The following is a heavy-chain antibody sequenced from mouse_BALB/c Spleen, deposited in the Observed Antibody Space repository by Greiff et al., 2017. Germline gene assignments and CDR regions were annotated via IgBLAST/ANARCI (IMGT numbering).Heavy chain of an antibody. CDR3: ARSAYYGYDVFAY. Sequence: EVKLMESGPGLVKPSQSLSLTCTVTGYSITSDYAWNWIRQFPGNKLEWMGYISYSGSTSYNPSLKSRISITRDTSKNQFFLQLNSVTTEDTATYYCARSAYYGYDVFAYWGQGTLVTVSA. V-gene: IGHV3-2*02. CDR1: GYSITSDYA. J-gene: IGHJ3*01. CDR2: ISYSGST. D-gene: IGHD2-9*01.